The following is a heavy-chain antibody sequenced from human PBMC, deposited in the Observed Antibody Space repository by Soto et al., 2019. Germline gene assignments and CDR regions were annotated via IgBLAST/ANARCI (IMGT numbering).Heavy chain of an antibody. CDR3: ATGGGWLKNSTLRGLYFDY. Sequence: SETLSLTCSVSGGSLSGSYCSWIRQSPGKGLEWIASISYTGSATYNPSLKSRAAISVDTSENQFSLKLTSLTTADTAAYYCATGGGWLKNSTLRGLYFDYWGQGAQVTVSS. V-gene: IGHV4-59*01. D-gene: IGHD6-19*01. CDR2: ISYTGSA. CDR1: GGSLSGSY. J-gene: IGHJ4*02.